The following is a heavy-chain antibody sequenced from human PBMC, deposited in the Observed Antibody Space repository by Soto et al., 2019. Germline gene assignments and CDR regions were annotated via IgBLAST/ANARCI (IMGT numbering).Heavy chain of an antibody. V-gene: IGHV2-5*02. CDR2: IYWDDDK. CDR3: IRRRQWELLDWFDP. D-gene: IGHD1-26*01. J-gene: IGHJ5*02. Sequence: QITLKESGPTLVKPTQTLTLTCTFSGFSLNTSGVGVGWIRQPPGKALEWLALIYWDDDKRFSPSLKSRLTITKDTSKNQVVLTMTNMDPVDTATYYCIRRRQWELLDWFDPWGQGTLVTVSS. CDR1: GFSLNTSGVG.